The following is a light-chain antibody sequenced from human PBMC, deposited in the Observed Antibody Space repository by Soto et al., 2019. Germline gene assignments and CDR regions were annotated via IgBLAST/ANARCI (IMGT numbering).Light chain of an antibody. J-gene: IGLJ2*01. CDR2: EVT. V-gene: IGLV1-44*01. CDR1: SSNIGSNT. CDR3: SAYTGSGSYVV. Sequence: QSVLTQPPSASGTPGQRVTISCSGSSSNIGSNTVNWYQKYPDKAPKLIIYEVTNRPSEISNRFTGSKSGNTASLTISGLQPEDEADYYCSAYTGSGSYVVFGGGTQLTVL.